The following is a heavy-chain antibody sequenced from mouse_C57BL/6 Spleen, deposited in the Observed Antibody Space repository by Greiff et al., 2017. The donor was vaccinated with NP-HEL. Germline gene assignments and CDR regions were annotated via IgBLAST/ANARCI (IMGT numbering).Heavy chain of an antibody. Sequence: QVQLQQPGAELVKPGASVKLSCKASGYTFTSYWMQWVKQRPGQGLEWIGEIDPSDSYTNYNQKFKGKATLTVDTSSSTAYMQLSSLTSEDSAVYSCARSAAAQATAWFAYWGQGTLVTVSA. CDR1: GYTFTSYW. CDR3: ARSAAAQATAWFAY. J-gene: IGHJ3*01. CDR2: IDPSDSYT. D-gene: IGHD3-2*02. V-gene: IGHV1-50*01.